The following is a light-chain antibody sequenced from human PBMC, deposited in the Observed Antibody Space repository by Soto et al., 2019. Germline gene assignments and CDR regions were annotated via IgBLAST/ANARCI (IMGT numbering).Light chain of an antibody. Sequence: EIVLTQSPATLSLSPGERATLSCRASQSVSSYLAWYQQRPGQAPRLLIYDASNRATGIPARFSGSGSGTDFPLTISRLEHEDFAVYYCQQRGNWPGTFGQGTRLEIK. CDR1: QSVSSY. CDR3: QQRGNWPGT. J-gene: IGKJ5*01. V-gene: IGKV3-11*01. CDR2: DAS.